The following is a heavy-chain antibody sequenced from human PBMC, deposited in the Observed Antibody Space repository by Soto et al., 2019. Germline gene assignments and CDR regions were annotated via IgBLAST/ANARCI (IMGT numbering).Heavy chain of an antibody. V-gene: IGHV3-23*01. Sequence: EVQLLESGGGLVQPGGSLRLSCAASGFSFSSYAMNWVRQAPGKGLEWVSVISGSGDSTYYADSVKGRFTISRDNSKNTLYLPMNSLRAEDTAVYYCAKRATGTYVDYWGQGTLVTVSS. D-gene: IGHD1-1*01. CDR3: AKRATGTYVDY. CDR1: GFSFSSYA. CDR2: ISGSGDST. J-gene: IGHJ4*02.